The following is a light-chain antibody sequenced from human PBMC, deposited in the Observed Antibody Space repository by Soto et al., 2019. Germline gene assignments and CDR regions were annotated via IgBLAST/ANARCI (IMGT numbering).Light chain of an antibody. CDR2: AAS. V-gene: IGKV1-39*01. CDR1: QSISRY. J-gene: IGKJ2*01. CDR3: QQSYSTPRLFT. Sequence: DIQMTQSPSSLSASVGDRVTITCRASQSISRYLNWYQQKPGKAPKLLIYAASSLQSGVPSRFSCSGSGTDFTLTISSLQPEDSATYYCQQSYSTPRLFTFGRGTNLEI.